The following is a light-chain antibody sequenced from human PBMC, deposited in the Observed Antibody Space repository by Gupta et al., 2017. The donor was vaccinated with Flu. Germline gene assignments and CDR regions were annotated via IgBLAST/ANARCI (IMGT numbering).Light chain of an antibody. V-gene: IGKV3-15*01. Sequence: EIVMTQSPATLSVSPGERATLSCRASQSVSSNLAWYQQKPGQAPRLLIYGASTRATGIPARFSGSGSGTEFTLTISSRQSEDFAVYYCQQYKNWPQDTFGQGTKLEIK. CDR2: GAS. CDR3: QQYKNWPQDT. CDR1: QSVSSN. J-gene: IGKJ2*01.